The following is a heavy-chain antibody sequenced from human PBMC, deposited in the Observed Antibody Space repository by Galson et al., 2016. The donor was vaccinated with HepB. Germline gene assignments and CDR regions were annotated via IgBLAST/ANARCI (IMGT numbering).Heavy chain of an antibody. CDR1: GVSISIYG. V-gene: IGHV3-48*01. CDR2: ISSSSSTV. J-gene: IGHJ4*02. CDR3: ARDHPGLLTSGLCLS. D-gene: IGHD3-10*01. Sequence: SLRLSCAASGVSISIYGMNWVRQAPGKGLEWISFISSSSSTVYYSDSVKGRATVSRDNARESLYLQLNSLRVDDTGVYYCARDHPGLLTSGLCLSWGQGTLVSVSS.